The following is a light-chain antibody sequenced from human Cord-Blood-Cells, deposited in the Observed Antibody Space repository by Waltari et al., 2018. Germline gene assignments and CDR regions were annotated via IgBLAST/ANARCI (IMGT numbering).Light chain of an antibody. CDR3: QQYYSTPCT. CDR2: WAS. V-gene: IGKV4-1*01. J-gene: IGKJ3*01. CDR1: QSVLYSSNNKNY. Sequence: DIVMTQYPDSLAVSLSERATINCKSSQSVLYSSNNKNYLAWYQQKPGKPPELLIYWASTRESGVPDRFSGSGSGTDFTLTISSLQAEYVAVYYCQQYYSTPCTFGPGTKVDIK.